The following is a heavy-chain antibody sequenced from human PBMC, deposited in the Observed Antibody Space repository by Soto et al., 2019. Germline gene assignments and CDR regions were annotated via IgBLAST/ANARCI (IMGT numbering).Heavy chain of an antibody. CDR2: IYPGDSDT. Sequence: GESLKISCKVSGYSFTRYWIGWVRQMPGKGLEWMGIIYPGDSDTRYSPSFQGQVTISADKSISTAYLQWSSLKASDTAMYYCASSHYYYDSSGYYGYYYYGMDVWGQGTTVTVSS. J-gene: IGHJ6*02. CDR1: GYSFTRYW. V-gene: IGHV5-51*01. CDR3: ASSHYYYDSSGYYGYYYYGMDV. D-gene: IGHD3-22*01.